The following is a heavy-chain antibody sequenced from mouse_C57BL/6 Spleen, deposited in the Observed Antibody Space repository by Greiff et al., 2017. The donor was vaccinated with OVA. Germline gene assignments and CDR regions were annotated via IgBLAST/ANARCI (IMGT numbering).Heavy chain of an antibody. V-gene: IGHV1-69*01. CDR2: IDPSDSYN. J-gene: IGHJ1*03. Sequence: VQLQQPGAELVMPGASVKLSCKASGYTFTSYWMHWVQQRPGQGLEWIGEIDPSDSYNNYNQKFKGQSTLTVDKSSSTAYMQLSSLTSEDSAVYYCARNYGNYEYFDVWGTGTTVTVSS. CDR1: GYTFTSYW. CDR3: ARNYGNYEYFDV. D-gene: IGHD2-1*01.